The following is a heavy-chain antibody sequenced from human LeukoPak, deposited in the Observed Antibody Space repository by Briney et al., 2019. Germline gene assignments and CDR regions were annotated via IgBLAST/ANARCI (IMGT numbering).Heavy chain of an antibody. D-gene: IGHD6-19*01. V-gene: IGHV4-59*12. CDR1: GGSISTYY. J-gene: IGHJ4*02. CDR2: IYYSGST. Sequence: KTSETLSLTCTVSGGSISTYYWSWIRQPPGKGMEWIGYIYYSGSTNYNPSLKSRLTISVDTSKNQFSLKLSSVTAADTAVYYCARSPLGGSGWYFDYWGQGTLVTVSS. CDR3: ARSPLGGSGWYFDY.